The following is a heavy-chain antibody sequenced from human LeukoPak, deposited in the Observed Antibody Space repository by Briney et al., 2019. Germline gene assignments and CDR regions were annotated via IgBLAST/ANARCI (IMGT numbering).Heavy chain of an antibody. D-gene: IGHD3-16*01. Sequence: SETLSLTCAVYGGSLSGYYWSWIRQPPGKGLEWIGEINHSGSTNYNPSLKSRVTISVDTSKNQFSLKLSSVTAADTAVYSCARHHAYDYVWGSYPRGAFDIWGQGTMVTVSS. V-gene: IGHV4-34*01. CDR2: INHSGST. CDR3: ARHHAYDYVWGSYPRGAFDI. J-gene: IGHJ3*02. CDR1: GGSLSGYY.